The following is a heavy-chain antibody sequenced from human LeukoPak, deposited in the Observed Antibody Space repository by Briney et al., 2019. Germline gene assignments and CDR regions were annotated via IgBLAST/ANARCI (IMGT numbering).Heavy chain of an antibody. V-gene: IGHV1-69*13. CDR2: IIPIFGTA. CDR1: GYTLTSYG. Sequence: ASVKVSCKASGYTLTSYGISWVRQAPGQGLEWMGGIIPIFGTANYAQKFQGRVRITADESTSTAYMELSSLRSEDTAVYYCARDAGGHYGMDVWGQGTTVTVSS. CDR3: ARDAGGHYGMDV. J-gene: IGHJ6*02.